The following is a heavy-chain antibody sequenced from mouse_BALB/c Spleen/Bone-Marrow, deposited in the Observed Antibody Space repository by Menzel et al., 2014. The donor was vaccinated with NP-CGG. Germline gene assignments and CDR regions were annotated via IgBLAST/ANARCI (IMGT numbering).Heavy chain of an antibody. CDR3: ARSGSSSGYFDY. Sequence: EVNLVESGGGLVQPGGSRKLSCAASGFTFSSFAMHWVRQAPEKGLEWVAYISSGSSTIYYADTVMGRFTNPRDNPKNTLFLQMTSLRSEDTAMYYCARSGSSSGYFDYWGQGTTLTVSS. V-gene: IGHV5-17*02. CDR1: GFTFSSFA. D-gene: IGHD1-1*01. CDR2: ISSGSSTI. J-gene: IGHJ2*01.